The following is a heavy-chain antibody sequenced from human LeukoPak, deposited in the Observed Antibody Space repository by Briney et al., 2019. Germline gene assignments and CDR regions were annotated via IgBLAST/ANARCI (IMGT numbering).Heavy chain of an antibody. CDR3: VRDLVVYGNIDY. CDR1: GYSISSGYY. CDR2: IYHSGTT. Sequence: SETLSLTCTDSGYSISSGYYWGWVRQSPGKGLEWIGTIYHSGTTYYNPSIKSRLSISMDTSKNQFSLKLTSVTAADTAVYFCVRDLVVYGNIDYWGQGTLVTVSS. J-gene: IGHJ4*02. D-gene: IGHD2-8*02. V-gene: IGHV4-38-2*02.